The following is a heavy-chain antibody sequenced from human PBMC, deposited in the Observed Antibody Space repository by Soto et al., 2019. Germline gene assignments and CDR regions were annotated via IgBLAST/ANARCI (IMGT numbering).Heavy chain of an antibody. Sequence: QVQLVQSGDEVKKPGASVKVSCKASGYIFVNYGIAWVRQAPGQGLEWMGWISPYTGNTHSATKVQGRLTMSTDTSTSRVYMDLGSMTSVDTAVYYCVMVDNYVTPTPQDVWGQGTTVTV. J-gene: IGHJ6*02. CDR3: VMVDNYVTPTPQDV. D-gene: IGHD3-16*01. V-gene: IGHV1-18*01. CDR2: ISPYTGNT. CDR1: GYIFVNYG.